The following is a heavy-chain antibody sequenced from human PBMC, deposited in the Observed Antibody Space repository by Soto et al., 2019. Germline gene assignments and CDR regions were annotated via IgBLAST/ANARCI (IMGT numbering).Heavy chain of an antibody. Sequence: ASVKVSCKASGYTSTSYGISWVRQAPGQGLEWMGWISAYNGNTNYAQKLQGRVTMTTDTSTSTAYMELRSLRSDDTAVYYCVASVDTGMFRAFDIWGQGTMVTVSS. CDR3: VASVDTGMFRAFDI. CDR1: GYTSTSYG. V-gene: IGHV1-18*01. D-gene: IGHD5-18*01. J-gene: IGHJ3*02. CDR2: ISAYNGNT.